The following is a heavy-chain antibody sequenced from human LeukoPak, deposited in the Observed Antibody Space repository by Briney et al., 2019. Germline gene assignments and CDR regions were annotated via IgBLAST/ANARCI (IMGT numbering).Heavy chain of an antibody. D-gene: IGHD3-16*01. CDR3: ARFTPQGYGWGGYNRFDP. V-gene: IGHV4-61*09. J-gene: IGHJ5*02. Sequence: SETLSLTCTVSGGSISSGDYWWGWIRQPAGKGLEWIGQIYTSGSTRYNPSLKSRVTISVDTSKNQFSLNLTSVTAADTAVYYCARFTPQGYGWGGYNRFDPWGQGTPVTVSS. CDR2: IYTSGST. CDR1: GGSISSGDYW.